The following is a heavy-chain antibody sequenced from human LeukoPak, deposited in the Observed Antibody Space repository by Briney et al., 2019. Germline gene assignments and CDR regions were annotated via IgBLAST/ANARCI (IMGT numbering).Heavy chain of an antibody. CDR1: GFTFSNFW. CDR3: ARDPRDDHNSLDY. D-gene: IGHD5-24*01. Sequence: GGSLRLSCTASGFTFSNFWMGWVRQSPEKGLEWVANIKEDGSARYYVDSVKGRFTISRDNPKNSLYLQMGSLRADDTAMYYCARDPRDDHNSLDYWGQGTQVTVSS. V-gene: IGHV3-7*03. J-gene: IGHJ4*02. CDR2: IKEDGSAR.